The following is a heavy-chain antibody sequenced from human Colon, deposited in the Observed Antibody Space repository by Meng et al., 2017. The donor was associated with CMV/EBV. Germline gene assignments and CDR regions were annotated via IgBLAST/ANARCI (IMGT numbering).Heavy chain of an antibody. Sequence: QLRRSGPVLGKPSVTLSLTCTVSGAPITSYDWSCIRQPAGKGLEWIGRVYISGNTNYNPSLKSRVTMSIDTSKNQLSLNLRSVTAADTAVYYCARDSNLSGLAYWGQGTLVTVSS. CDR3: ARDSNLSGLAY. CDR1: GAPITSYD. J-gene: IGHJ4*02. V-gene: IGHV4-4*07. CDR2: VYISGNT. D-gene: IGHD3-10*01.